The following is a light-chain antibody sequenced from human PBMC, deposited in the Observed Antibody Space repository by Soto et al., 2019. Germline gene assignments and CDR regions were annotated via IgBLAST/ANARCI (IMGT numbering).Light chain of an antibody. Sequence: DIQMTQSPSSLSASVGDRVTITCRASQDITNYLAWYQQKPGKVPKLLISAAFTLQSGVPSRFSGRGSGTDFTLTISSLQPEDVATYYSQRYNSAPFTFGPGTNVH. J-gene: IGKJ3*01. CDR1: QDITNY. V-gene: IGKV1-27*01. CDR2: AAF. CDR3: QRYNSAPFT.